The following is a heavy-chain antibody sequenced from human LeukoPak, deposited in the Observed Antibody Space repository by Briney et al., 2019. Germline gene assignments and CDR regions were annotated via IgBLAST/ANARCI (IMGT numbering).Heavy chain of an antibody. V-gene: IGHV3-15*01. CDR2: VKDKTDGGTT. D-gene: IGHD4-23*01. CDR3: TTVRGSGNFVLDV. J-gene: IGHJ6*02. CDR1: GFTITNAW. Sequence: GGSLRLSCAASGFTITNAWMSWVRQAPGKGLEWVGRVKDKTDGGTTDYAAPVKGRFTISRDDSKNTLFLQTNSLEIEDTAVYYCTTVRGSGNFVLDVWGQGTTVTVSS.